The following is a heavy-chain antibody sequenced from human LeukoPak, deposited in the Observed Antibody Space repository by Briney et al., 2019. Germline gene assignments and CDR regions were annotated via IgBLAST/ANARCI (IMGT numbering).Heavy chain of an antibody. CDR3: AGCYGSGSYSHY. V-gene: IGHV3-21*01. D-gene: IGHD3-10*01. Sequence: GGSLRLSCAASGFTFSSYSMNWVRQAPGKGLEWVSSISTSSSYIYYADSVKGRFTISRDNAKNSLFLQMNSLRAEDTAVYYCAGCYGSGSYSHYWGQGTLVTVSS. J-gene: IGHJ4*02. CDR2: ISTSSSYI. CDR1: GFTFSSYS.